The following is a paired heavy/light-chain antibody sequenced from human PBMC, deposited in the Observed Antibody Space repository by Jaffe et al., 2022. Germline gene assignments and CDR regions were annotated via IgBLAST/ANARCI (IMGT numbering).Light chain of an antibody. Sequence: QSVLTQPPSVSAAPGQKVIISCSGSESNIGQYYVSWYQQFPGTAPKLLIYENNNRPSGIPDRFSATKSGTSATLGITGLQTGDEADYYCGTWDRSLSAEVFGGGTKVTVL. CDR3: GTWDRSLSAEV. CDR2: ENN. J-gene: IGLJ3*02. V-gene: IGLV1-51*02. CDR1: ESNIGQYY.
Heavy chain of an antibody. CDR1: DCSITTGYY. CDR3: VRQGKSGYSRSWHGDP. V-gene: IGHV4-38-2*01. Sequence: QVQLQESGPGLVKPSETLSLTCVVSDCSITTGYYWGWIRQSPGKGMEWIGSIYHSGSTYYNPSFESRVTILVDTVKNEFSLNLRSVTAADTAVYYCVRQGKSGYSRSWHGDPWGQGTQVTVSS. D-gene: IGHD6-13*01. J-gene: IGHJ5*02. CDR2: IYHSGST.